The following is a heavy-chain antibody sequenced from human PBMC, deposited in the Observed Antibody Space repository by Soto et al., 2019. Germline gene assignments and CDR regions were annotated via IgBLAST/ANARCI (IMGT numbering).Heavy chain of an antibody. CDR3: AGDAVVPAAIAPRGYYGMDV. CDR2: ISSSGGII. J-gene: IGHJ6*02. Sequence: GGSLRLSCGASGFTFSSYEMNWVRQAPGNGLEWVSYISSSGGIIYYADSVKGRFTISRDNAKNSLYLQMNSLRAEDTAVYYCAGDAVVPAAIAPRGYYGMDVWGQGTTVTVSS. CDR1: GFTFSSYE. V-gene: IGHV3-48*03. D-gene: IGHD2-2*01.